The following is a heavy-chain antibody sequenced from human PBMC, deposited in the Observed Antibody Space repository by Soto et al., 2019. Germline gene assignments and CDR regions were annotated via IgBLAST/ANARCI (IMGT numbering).Heavy chain of an antibody. CDR2: ITSSGTTI. D-gene: IGHD5-18*01. CDR3: AAGYPNPTYFNF. CDR1: GFTFSDYY. V-gene: IGHV3-11*01. Sequence: GGSLRLSCAASGFTFSDYYMSWIRQAPGKGLEWISYITSSGTTIYYAASVKGRFTISRDNAKNSLYLEMDSLRAEDTAVYYCAAGYPNPTYFNFCRQAPLGTVSS. J-gene: IGHJ4*02.